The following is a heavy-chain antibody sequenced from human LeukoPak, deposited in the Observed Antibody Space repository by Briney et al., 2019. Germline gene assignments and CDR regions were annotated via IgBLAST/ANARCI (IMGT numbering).Heavy chain of an antibody. CDR3: ARDRRAMVRGGPFDY. D-gene: IGHD5-18*01. CDR2: ISSSGSTI. V-gene: IGHV3-11*01. Sequence: PGGSLRLSCAASGFTFSDYYMSWIRQAPGKGLEWVSYISSSGSTIYYADSAKGRFTISRDNAKNSLYLQMNSLRAEDTAVYYCARDRRAMVRGGPFDYWGQGTLVTVSS. J-gene: IGHJ4*02. CDR1: GFTFSDYY.